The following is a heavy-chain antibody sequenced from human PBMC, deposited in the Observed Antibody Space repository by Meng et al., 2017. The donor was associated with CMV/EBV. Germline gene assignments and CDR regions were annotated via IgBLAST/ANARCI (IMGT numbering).Heavy chain of an antibody. V-gene: IGHV1-46*01. CDR3: AREEFCSSTNCSYYYAMDV. Sequence: ASVKVSCKASGYTFTSYYMHWVRQAPGQGLEWMGIINPSGGGTSYAQKFQGRVTMTRDTSTSTVYMELSSLKSEDTAVYYCAREEFCSSTNCSYYYAMDVWGQGTTVTVSS. D-gene: IGHD2-2*01. J-gene: IGHJ6*02. CDR1: GYTFTSYY. CDR2: INPSGGGT.